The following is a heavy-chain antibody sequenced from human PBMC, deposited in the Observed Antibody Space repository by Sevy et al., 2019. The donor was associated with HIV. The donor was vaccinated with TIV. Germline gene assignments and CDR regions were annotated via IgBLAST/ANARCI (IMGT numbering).Heavy chain of an antibody. Sequence: GGSLRLSCEASGFTFSKYSMSWVRQAPGKGLEWVSTFSFGCGRINYADSVKGRFTISRDDSKHTLYLQMNSLRAEDTAVYYCAREGCTKPHDYWGQGTLVTVSS. D-gene: IGHD2-8*01. CDR3: AREGCTKPHDY. V-gene: IGHV3-23*01. J-gene: IGHJ4*02. CDR2: FSFGCGRI. CDR1: GFTFSKYS.